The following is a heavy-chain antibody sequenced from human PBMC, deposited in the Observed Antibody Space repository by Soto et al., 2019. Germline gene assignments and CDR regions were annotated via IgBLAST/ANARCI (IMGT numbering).Heavy chain of an antibody. J-gene: IGHJ4*02. CDR3: ARAATGSYHSAY. V-gene: IGHV1-18*04. CDR1: GYAFTSYG. D-gene: IGHD3-10*01. CDR2: IAPHSGRT. Sequence: QVQLVQSGPEVKKPGASVRVSCMTSGYAFTSYGVNWVRQVPGQGLEWMGWIAPHSGRTTYLPKFQGRVTIPAGQSTNTAYMELTSLSSDDTGIYFCARAATGSYHSAYWGQGTVVTVSA.